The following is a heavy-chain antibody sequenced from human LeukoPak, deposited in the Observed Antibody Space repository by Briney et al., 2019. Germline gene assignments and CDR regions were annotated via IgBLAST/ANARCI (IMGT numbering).Heavy chain of an antibody. CDR2: INQSGST. D-gene: IGHD5-12*01. CDR1: GGSFSGYY. J-gene: IGHJ4*01. CDR3: ARRGYANLDY. V-gene: IGHV4-34*01. Sequence: SETLSRTCAVYGGSFSGYYWSWIRQSPGKGLEWIGEINQSGSTNYNPSLKSRVTISVDTSNIQFSLRLSSVTAADTAVYYCARRGYANLDYWGHGTLVTVSS.